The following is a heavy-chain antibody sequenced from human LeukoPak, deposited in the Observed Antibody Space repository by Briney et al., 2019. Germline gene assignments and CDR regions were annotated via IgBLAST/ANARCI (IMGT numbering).Heavy chain of an antibody. CDR3: ARVGEYCSSTSCYTPPGAYFDY. V-gene: IGHV4-59*01. J-gene: IGHJ4*02. CDR2: IYYSGCT. Sequence: SETLSLTCAVYGGSFSGYYWSWIRQPPGKGLEWIGYIYYSGCTNYTPSLKSRVTISVDTSKNQFPLKLSSVTAADTAVYYCARVGEYCSSTSCYTPPGAYFDYWGQGTLVTVSS. CDR1: GGSFSGYY. D-gene: IGHD2-2*02.